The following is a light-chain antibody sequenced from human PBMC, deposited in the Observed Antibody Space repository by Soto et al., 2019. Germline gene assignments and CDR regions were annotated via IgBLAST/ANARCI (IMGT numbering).Light chain of an antibody. V-gene: IGKV3-20*01. CDR1: QSAGNF. CDR3: QQYGSSPSWT. CDR2: GAS. Sequence: EIVMTQSPATLSVSPWETASLPCRASQSAGNFLAWYQQKPGQAPRLLIYGASSRATVIPDRFSGSGSGTDFTLPISRLEPEDFAVYYCQQYGSSPSWTFGQGTKVDI. J-gene: IGKJ1*01.